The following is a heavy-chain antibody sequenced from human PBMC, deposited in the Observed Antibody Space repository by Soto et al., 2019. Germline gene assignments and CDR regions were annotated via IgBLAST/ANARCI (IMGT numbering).Heavy chain of an antibody. J-gene: IGHJ3*02. V-gene: IGHV1-2*04. CDR3: ARDLMVFGVVTDAFDI. D-gene: IGHD3-3*01. Sequence: LEWMEWINPNSGGTNYAQKFQGWVTMTRDTSISTAYMELSRLRSDDTAVYYCARDLMVFGVVTDAFDIWGQGTMVTVSS. CDR2: INPNSGGT.